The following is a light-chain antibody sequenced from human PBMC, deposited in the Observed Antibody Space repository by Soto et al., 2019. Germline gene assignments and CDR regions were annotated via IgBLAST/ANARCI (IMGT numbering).Light chain of an antibody. CDR1: SSDVGGYNY. Sequence: QSALTQPRSVSGSPGQSVTISCTGNSSDVGGYNYVSWYQQRPGKAPKLLIYDVNKRPSGVPDRFSGSKSGNTASLTISGLQAEDDADYYCCSYADTLYVFGTGTKLTVL. CDR3: CSYADTLYV. V-gene: IGLV2-11*01. CDR2: DVN. J-gene: IGLJ1*01.